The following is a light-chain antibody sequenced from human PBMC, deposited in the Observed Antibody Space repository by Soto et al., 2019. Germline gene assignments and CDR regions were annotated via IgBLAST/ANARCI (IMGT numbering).Light chain of an antibody. CDR2: EVR. Sequence: QSVLTQPASVSGSPGQSISISCTGTGNDVGAYDYVSWYQQHPGKPPKLMIFEVRNRPSGVSSRFSGSRSGNTASLTISGLQAEDEADYYCSSYTTMSTKVFGSGTKLTVL. J-gene: IGLJ1*01. CDR3: SSYTTMSTKV. CDR1: GNDVGAYDY. V-gene: IGLV2-14*03.